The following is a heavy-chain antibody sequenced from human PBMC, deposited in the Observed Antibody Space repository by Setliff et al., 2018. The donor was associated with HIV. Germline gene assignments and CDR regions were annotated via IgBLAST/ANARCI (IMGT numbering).Heavy chain of an antibody. J-gene: IGHJ5*02. Sequence: ASVKVSCKSSGYTFTDYFMHWVRQAPGQGLEWMGWISPDNANTRISQRFRGSVTMTRDRSINTAYMEFSGLTSDDTAVYYCARDPREYYYDSSGSWFDPWGQGTLVTVSS. CDR2: ISPDNANT. D-gene: IGHD3-22*01. CDR3: ARDPREYYYDSSGSWFDP. V-gene: IGHV1-2*02. CDR1: GYTFTDYF.